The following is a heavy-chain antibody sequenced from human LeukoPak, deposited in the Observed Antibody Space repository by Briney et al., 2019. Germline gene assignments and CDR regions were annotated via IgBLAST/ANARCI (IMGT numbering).Heavy chain of an antibody. V-gene: IGHV1-2*06. CDR2: INPNSGGT. J-gene: IGHJ4*02. CDR1: GYTFTRYH. D-gene: IGHD5-24*01. Sequence: ASVKGSFKASGYTFTRYHMHWGRQAPGQRVEWVGRINPNSGGTNYAQKFQGRVTMTRDTSISTAYMELSRLRSDDTAVYYCARGPGDGYNYYFDYWGQGTLVTVSS. CDR3: ARGPGDGYNYYFDY.